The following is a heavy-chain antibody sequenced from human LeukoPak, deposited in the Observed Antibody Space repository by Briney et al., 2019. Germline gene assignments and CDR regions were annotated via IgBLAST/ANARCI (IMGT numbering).Heavy chain of an antibody. J-gene: IGHJ4*02. D-gene: IGHD4-17*01. CDR2: IYYTGSPT. Sequence: PSETLSLTCTVSGGSITSSTYYWGWIRQPPGKGLEWIGTIYYTGSPTFYNPSLKSRLTISVDRSKSHFSLKLTSVTAADTAVYYCARDFLRDDGDPFDSWGQGTLVTVSS. CDR3: ARDFLRDDGDPFDS. CDR1: GGSITSSTYY. V-gene: IGHV4-39*07.